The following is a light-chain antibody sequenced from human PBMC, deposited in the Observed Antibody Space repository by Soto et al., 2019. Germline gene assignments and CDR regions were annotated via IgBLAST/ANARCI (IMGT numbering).Light chain of an antibody. V-gene: IGKV1-8*01. Sequence: AIRMTQSPSSFSASTGDRVTITCRASQGVSSYLAWYQQKPGKAPKLLIYAASTLQNGVPSRFSGSASGTDFTLTIRCLQSEDFATYYFQHYDSYPQTFGQATKVEIK. CDR3: QHYDSYPQT. J-gene: IGKJ1*01. CDR1: QGVSSY. CDR2: AAS.